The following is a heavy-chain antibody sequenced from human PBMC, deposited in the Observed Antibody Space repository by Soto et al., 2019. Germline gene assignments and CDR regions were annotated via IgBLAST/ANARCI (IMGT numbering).Heavy chain of an antibody. Sequence: ASVKVSCTASGYTFTSYYMHWVRQAPGQGLEWMGIINPSGGRTSYAQKFQGRVTMTTDTSTSTAYMELSSLRSEDTAVYYCARGVAVAGTYYYYYYMDVWGKGTTVTVSS. CDR1: GYTFTSYY. CDR2: INPSGGRT. J-gene: IGHJ6*03. D-gene: IGHD6-19*01. CDR3: ARGVAVAGTYYYYYYMDV. V-gene: IGHV1-46*01.